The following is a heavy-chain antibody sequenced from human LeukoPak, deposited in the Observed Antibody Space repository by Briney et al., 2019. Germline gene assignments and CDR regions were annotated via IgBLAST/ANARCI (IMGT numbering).Heavy chain of an antibody. J-gene: IGHJ4*02. D-gene: IGHD6-13*01. V-gene: IGHV4-4*07. Sequence: SETLSLTCTASGGSISHYYWNWIRQPAGKGLEWIGRIYTSGSTNYNPSLKSRVTMSVDTSKNQFSLKLTSVTAADTAVYYCVVTISNWLPDYWGQGTLVTVSS. CDR3: VVTISNWLPDY. CDR1: GGSISHYY. CDR2: IYTSGST.